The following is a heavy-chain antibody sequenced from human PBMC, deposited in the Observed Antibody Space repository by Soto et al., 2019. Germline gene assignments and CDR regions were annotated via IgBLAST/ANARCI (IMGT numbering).Heavy chain of an antibody. CDR2: ISYDGSNK. Sequence: QVQLVESGGGVVQPGRSLRLSCAASGFTFSSYGMHWVRQAPGKGLEWVAVISYDGSNKYYADSVKGRFTISRDNSKNTLYLHMNSLRAEETAVYFCAKERLGYSRGWTRKSLYWGQGNLVTVFS. D-gene: IGHD6-19*01. CDR1: GFTFSSYG. J-gene: IGHJ4*02. CDR3: AKERLGYSRGWTRKSLY. V-gene: IGHV3-30*18.